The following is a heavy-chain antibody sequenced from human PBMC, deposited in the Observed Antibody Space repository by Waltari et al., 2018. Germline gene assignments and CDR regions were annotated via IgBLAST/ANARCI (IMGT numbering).Heavy chain of an antibody. CDR2: ISVSEAT. Sequence: EVQLLESGGGFVQPGGSLRLSCQASGLTSFTHAINWVRQAPGKGVEWVSSISVSEATYYADSVKGRFTISRDYSDNTVYLQMDSLRADDTAVYFCAKPFYNWDDPLHSWGQGTPVTVSS. CDR1: GLTSFTHA. D-gene: IGHD1-20*01. V-gene: IGHV3-23*01. CDR3: AKPFYNWDDPLHS. J-gene: IGHJ1*01.